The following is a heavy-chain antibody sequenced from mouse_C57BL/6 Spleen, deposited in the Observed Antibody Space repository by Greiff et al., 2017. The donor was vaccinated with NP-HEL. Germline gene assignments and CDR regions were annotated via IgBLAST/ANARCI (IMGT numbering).Heavy chain of an antibody. CDR1: GYAFSSYW. J-gene: IGHJ4*01. CDR3: ARSRVFTTRGDAMDY. D-gene: IGHD2-12*01. V-gene: IGHV1-80*01. CDR2: IYPGDGDT. Sequence: VQLQQSGAELVKPGASVKISCKASGYAFSSYWMNWVKQRPGKGLEWIGQIYPGDGDTNYNGKFKGKATLTADKSSSTAYMQLSSLTSEDSAVYFCARSRVFTTRGDAMDYWGQGTSVTVSS.